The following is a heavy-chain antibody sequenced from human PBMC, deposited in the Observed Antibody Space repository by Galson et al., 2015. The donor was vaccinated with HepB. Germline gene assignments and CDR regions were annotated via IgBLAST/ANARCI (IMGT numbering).Heavy chain of an antibody. CDR2: ISYSGST. CDR3: ARLCVTSDCYLYAFDV. D-gene: IGHD2-21*02. Sequence: SETLSLTCTVSLGSINDYYWTWIRQPPGKSLEWIGYISYSGSTNYNPSLASRLTMSVDTSKNQFSLRLRSVTAADTALYYCARLCVTSDCYLYAFDVWGQGTMVTVS. V-gene: IGHV4-59*12. J-gene: IGHJ3*01. CDR1: LGSINDYY.